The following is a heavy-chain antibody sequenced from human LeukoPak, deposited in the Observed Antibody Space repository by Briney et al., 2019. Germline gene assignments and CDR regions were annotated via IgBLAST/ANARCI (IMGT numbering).Heavy chain of an antibody. Sequence: GASVKVSCKASGYTFTGYYMHWVRQAPGQGLEWMGWINPNSGGTNYAQKFQGRVTMTRDTSISTAYMELSRLRSDDTAVYYCARDEVLGDWYFDLWGRGTLVTVSS. CDR1: GYTFTGYY. CDR3: ARDEVLGDWYFDL. V-gene: IGHV1-2*02. J-gene: IGHJ2*01. D-gene: IGHD3-16*01. CDR2: INPNSGGT.